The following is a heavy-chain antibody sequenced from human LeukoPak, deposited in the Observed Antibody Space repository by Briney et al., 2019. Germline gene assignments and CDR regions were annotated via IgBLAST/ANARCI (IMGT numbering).Heavy chain of an antibody. J-gene: IGHJ4*01. CDR2: IYYSGST. CDR3: ARGQVDTPFDY. Sequence: SETLSLTCNVSGASMSNYYWVWIRQPPGKGLEWIGSIYYSGSTYYNPSLKSRVTISVDTSKNQFSLRLSSVTAADTAVYYCARGQVDTPFDYWGHGTLVTVSS. D-gene: IGHD5-18*01. V-gene: IGHV4-39*07. CDR1: GASMSNYY.